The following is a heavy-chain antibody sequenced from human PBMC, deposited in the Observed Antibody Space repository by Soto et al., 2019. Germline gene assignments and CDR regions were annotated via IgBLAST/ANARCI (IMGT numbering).Heavy chain of an antibody. J-gene: IGHJ3*02. Sequence: GGSLRLSCAASGFTFRNHAMHWVRQAPGKGLECLAVIAYDGSNAFYRDSVKGRFTISRDNSKNTLYLQMNSLRAEDTAVYYCAKDLSSRGDHFGKAFDICCKTTMVTV. D-gene: IGHD2-21*02. CDR2: IAYDGSNA. V-gene: IGHV3-30-3*01. CDR3: AKDLSSRGDHFGKAFDI. CDR1: GFTFRNHA.